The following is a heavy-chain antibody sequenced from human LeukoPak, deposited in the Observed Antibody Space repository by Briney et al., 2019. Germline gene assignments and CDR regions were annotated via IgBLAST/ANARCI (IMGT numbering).Heavy chain of an antibody. D-gene: IGHD6-19*01. Sequence: PSETLSLTCAVSGGSISSVNWWIWVRQPPGKGLEWIGEIYHSGRANYNPSLKSRVNMSVDKSKNQFSLSLSSVTAADTAVYHCARGLYGSDSYWGQGNLVTVSS. CDR1: GGSISSVNW. CDR3: ARGLYGSDSY. J-gene: IGHJ4*02. CDR2: IYHSGRA. V-gene: IGHV4-4*02.